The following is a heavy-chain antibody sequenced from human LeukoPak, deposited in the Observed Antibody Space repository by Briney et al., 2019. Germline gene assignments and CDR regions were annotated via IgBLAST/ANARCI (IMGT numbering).Heavy chain of an antibody. CDR2: IYTSGST. CDR3: ARDPIRSGSGYL. Sequence: SETLSLTCTVSGGSISSYYWSWLRQPAGKGLEWIGRIYTSGSTNYNPSLKSRVTMSVDTSKNQFSLKLSSVTAADTAVYYCARDPIRSGSGYLWGQGTLVTVSS. D-gene: IGHD3-22*01. V-gene: IGHV4-4*07. CDR1: GGSISSYY. J-gene: IGHJ4*02.